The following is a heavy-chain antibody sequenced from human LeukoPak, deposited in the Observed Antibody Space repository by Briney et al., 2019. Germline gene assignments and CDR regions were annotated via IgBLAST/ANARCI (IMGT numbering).Heavy chain of an antibody. Sequence: ASVKVSCKASGYTFTGYYMHWVRQAPGQGLEWMGWINPNSGGTNYAQKFQGRVTMTRDTSISTAYMELSRLRSDDTAVYYCARSCTNGVCYSLYYYYMDVWGKGTTVTVSS. CDR3: ARSCTNGVCYSLYYYYMDV. CDR1: GYTFTGYY. J-gene: IGHJ6*03. CDR2: INPNSGGT. D-gene: IGHD2-8*01. V-gene: IGHV1-2*02.